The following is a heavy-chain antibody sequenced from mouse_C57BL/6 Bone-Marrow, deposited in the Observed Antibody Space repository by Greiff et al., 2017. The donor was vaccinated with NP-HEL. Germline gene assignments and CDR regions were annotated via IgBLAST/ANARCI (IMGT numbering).Heavy chain of an antibody. Sequence: EVQVVESGGGLVQPGGSLKLSCAASGFTFSDYYMYWVRQTPEKRLEWVAYISNGGGSTYYPDTVKGRFTISRDNAKNTLYLQMSRLKSEDTAMYYCARHEGNYVYAMDYWGQGTSVTVSS. CDR2: ISNGGGST. D-gene: IGHD2-1*01. J-gene: IGHJ4*01. V-gene: IGHV5-12*01. CDR1: GFTFSDYY. CDR3: ARHEGNYVYAMDY.